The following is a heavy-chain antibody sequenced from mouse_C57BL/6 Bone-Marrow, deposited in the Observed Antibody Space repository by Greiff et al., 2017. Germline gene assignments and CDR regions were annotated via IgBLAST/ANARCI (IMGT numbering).Heavy chain of an antibody. CDR3: TGDYGWFAY. Sequence: EVKVVESGGGLVQPGGSMKLSCVASGFTFSNYWMNWVRQSPEKGLEWVAQIRLKSDNYATHYAESVKGRFTISRDDSKSSVYLQMNNLRAEVTGIYYCTGDYGWFAYWGQGTPVTVSA. J-gene: IGHJ3*01. V-gene: IGHV6-3*01. CDR1: GFTFSNYW. D-gene: IGHD2-4*01. CDR2: IRLKSDNYAT.